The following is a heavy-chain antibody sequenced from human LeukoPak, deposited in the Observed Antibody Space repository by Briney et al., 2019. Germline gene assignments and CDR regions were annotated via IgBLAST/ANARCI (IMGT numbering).Heavy chain of an antibody. Sequence: GGSLRLSCAASGFTFSSYSMIWVRQAPGKGLEWVSYISSSSSSTIYYADSVKGRFTISRDNAKNSLYLQMNSLRDEDTAVYYCARDLSGMYAFDISGQGTMVTASS. V-gene: IGHV3-48*02. J-gene: IGHJ3*02. CDR3: ARDLSGMYAFDI. CDR2: ISSSSSSTI. CDR1: GFTFSSYS. D-gene: IGHD3-10*01.